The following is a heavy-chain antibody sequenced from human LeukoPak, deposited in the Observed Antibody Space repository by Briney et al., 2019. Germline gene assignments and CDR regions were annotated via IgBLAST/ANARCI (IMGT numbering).Heavy chain of an antibody. J-gene: IGHJ4*02. D-gene: IGHD2-15*01. CDR3: ARDRCSGGSCYSDYFDY. CDR2: IIPIFGTA. Sequence: ASVKVSCKASGGTFSSYAISWVRQAPGQGLEWMGGIIPIFGTANCAQKFQGRVTITADESTSTAYMELSSLRSEDTAVYYCARDRCSGGSCYSDYFDYWGQGTLVTVSS. CDR1: GGTFSSYA. V-gene: IGHV1-69*13.